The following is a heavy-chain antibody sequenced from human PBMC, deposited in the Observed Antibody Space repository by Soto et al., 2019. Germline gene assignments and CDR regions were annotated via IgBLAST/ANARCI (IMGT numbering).Heavy chain of an antibody. CDR2: FYTSGNT. Sequence: RSLTCTVSGGSVSSYHWSWIRQPAGKGLEWIGRFYTSGNTNYNPSLKSRVTMSLDTSKNQFSLKLSSVTAADTAVYFCASDSTGWFDPCGQGTLVTVSS. CDR3: ASDSTGWFDP. V-gene: IGHV4-4*07. D-gene: IGHD7-27*01. CDR1: GGSVSSYH. J-gene: IGHJ5*02.